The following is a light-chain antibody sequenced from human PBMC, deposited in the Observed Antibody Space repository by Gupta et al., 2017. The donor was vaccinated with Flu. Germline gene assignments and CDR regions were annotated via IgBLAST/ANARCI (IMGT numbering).Light chain of an antibody. CDR3: GTWDSSLSALV. CDR2: ENN. V-gene: IGLV1-51*02. CDR1: SSNIGNNY. Sequence: QSVLTQPPSVSAAPGQKVTISCSGSSSNIGNNYVSWYQQLPGTAPKLLIYENNKRPSGIPDRCSGSKSGASATLGITGLQTGDEADYYCGTWDSSLSALVFGGGTKLTVL. J-gene: IGLJ3*02.